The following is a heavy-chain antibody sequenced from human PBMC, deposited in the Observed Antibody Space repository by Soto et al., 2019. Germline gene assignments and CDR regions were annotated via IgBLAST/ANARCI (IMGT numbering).Heavy chain of an antibody. CDR1: GYTFTSYA. D-gene: IGHD5-12*01. J-gene: IGHJ6*02. CDR2: INAGNGNT. V-gene: IGHV1-3*01. Sequence: ASVKVSCKASGYTFTSYAMHWVRQAPGQRLGWMGWINAGNGNTKYSQKFQGRVTITRDTSASTAYMELSSLRSEDTAVYYCAIRGGYDWGKYYYYYYGMDVWGQGTTVTVSS. CDR3: AIRGGYDWGKYYYYYYGMDV.